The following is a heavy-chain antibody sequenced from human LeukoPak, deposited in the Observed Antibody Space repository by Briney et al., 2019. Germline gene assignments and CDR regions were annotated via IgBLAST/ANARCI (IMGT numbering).Heavy chain of an antibody. D-gene: IGHD6-19*01. CDR3: AGRPYSSGWDY. V-gene: IGHV4-34*01. CDR2: ISHSGST. J-gene: IGHJ4*02. Sequence: PSETLSLTCAVYGGSFSGYYWSWIRQPPGKGLEWIGQISHSGSTNSNPSLKSRVTISVDTSKNQFSLKLSSVTAADTAVYYCAGRPYSSGWDYWGQGTLVTVSS. CDR1: GGSFSGYY.